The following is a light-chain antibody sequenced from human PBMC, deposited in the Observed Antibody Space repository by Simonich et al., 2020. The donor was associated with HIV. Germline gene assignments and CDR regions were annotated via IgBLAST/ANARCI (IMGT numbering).Light chain of an antibody. V-gene: IGKV1-39*01. CDR3: QQSYVTLLT. J-gene: IGKJ4*01. CDR1: QSISNY. CDR2: AAS. Sequence: DIQMTQSPSSLSASVGDRVTITCRASQSISNYLNWYQQKPGKAPKLLIYAASSLQSGVPSRFRGDGSGTDFTLTITSLQPEDFATYYCQQSYVTLLTFGGGTKVEIK.